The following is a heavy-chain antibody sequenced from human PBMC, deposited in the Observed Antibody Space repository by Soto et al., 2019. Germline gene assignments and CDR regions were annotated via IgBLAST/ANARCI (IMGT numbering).Heavy chain of an antibody. CDR1: GFTFDYYV. CDR3: AXDTSFDWLSTPPGAFDI. CDR2: ITWNSGRI. J-gene: IGHJ3*02. V-gene: IGHV3-9*01. Sequence: GGSLRLSCAASGFTFDYYVMHWVRQTPGKGLEWVSGITWNSGRIGYADSVKGRFTISRDNSKNSLSLQMNSLKPEDTAFYYCAXDTSFDWLSTPPGAFDIWGQGTMVTVSS. D-gene: IGHD3-9*01.